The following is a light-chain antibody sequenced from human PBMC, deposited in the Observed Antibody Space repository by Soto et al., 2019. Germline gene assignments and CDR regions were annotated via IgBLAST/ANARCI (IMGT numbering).Light chain of an antibody. V-gene: IGLV2-14*01. CDR2: DVS. CDR3: TSFTSASTQV. J-gene: IGLJ2*01. CDR1: SSDVGAYNY. Sequence: QSALTQPASVSGSPGQSITISCTGTSSDVGAYNYVSWYQQHPGKAPKPMIYDVSNRPSGVSNRFSGSKSGNTASLTISGLQAEDEADYYCTSFTSASTQVFGGGTQLTVL.